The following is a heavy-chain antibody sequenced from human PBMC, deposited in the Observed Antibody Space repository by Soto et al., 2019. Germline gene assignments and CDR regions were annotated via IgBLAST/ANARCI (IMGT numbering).Heavy chain of an antibody. V-gene: IGHV3-23*01. CDR2: ISGTGVST. J-gene: IGHJ4*02. D-gene: IGHD6-6*01. Sequence: EVQLLESGGGLVQPGGSLRLSCAASGFTFSTYAMSWVRQAPGKGLEWVSAISGTGVSTYYADSVKGRFTISRDNSKNTLYLQMNSLRAEDTAVYYCAKNWDTTSSSSSHWGQGTLVTVSS. CDR3: AKNWDTTSSSSSH. CDR1: GFTFSTYA.